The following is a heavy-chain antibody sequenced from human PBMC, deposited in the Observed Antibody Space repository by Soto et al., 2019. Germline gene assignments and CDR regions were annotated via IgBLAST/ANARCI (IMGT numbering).Heavy chain of an antibody. CDR1: GYTFSMHY. CDR3: ARVKRGSNSAWYNYMDV. CDR2: IHPTGGIT. D-gene: IGHD6-19*01. J-gene: IGHJ6*02. V-gene: IGHV1-46*01. Sequence: QVQLVQSGAVVKKPGASVTLSCKASGYTFSMHYIHWVQQAPGQGLEWMGMIHPTGGITNYAQRFKGRVTLTRDTSTSTVYMELSSLRSEDTALYYCARVKRGSNSAWYNYMDVWGQGTTVTVSS.